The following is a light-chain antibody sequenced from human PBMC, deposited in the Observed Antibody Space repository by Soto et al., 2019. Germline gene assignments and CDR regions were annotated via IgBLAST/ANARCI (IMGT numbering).Light chain of an antibody. CDR3: QQYNTYWT. CDR2: KAS. Sequence: DIQMTQSPSTLSASVGDRVTITCRASQSVSFWLAWYQQKPGKAPKLLIYKASHLESGVPSRFSGGGFGTEFTLTISSLQPDDFATYYCQQYNTYWTFGQGTKGDNK. CDR1: QSVSFW. J-gene: IGKJ1*01. V-gene: IGKV1-5*03.